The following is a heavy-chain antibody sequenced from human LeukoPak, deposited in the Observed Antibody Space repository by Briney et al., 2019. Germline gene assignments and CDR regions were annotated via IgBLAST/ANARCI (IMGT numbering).Heavy chain of an antibody. CDR1: GFSFRSYA. V-gene: IGHV3-23*01. CDR2: ISDSGGST. D-gene: IGHD6-13*01. CDR3: ARRRIAALSSGRSKIPDKYHFDY. Sequence: GGSLRLSCAASGFSFRSYAMSWVRQAPGKGLEWVSAISDSGGSTYYADSVKGRFTISRDNSKNTLYLQMNSLRAEDMAVYYCARRRIAALSSGRSKIPDKYHFDYWGQGTLVTVSS. J-gene: IGHJ4*02.